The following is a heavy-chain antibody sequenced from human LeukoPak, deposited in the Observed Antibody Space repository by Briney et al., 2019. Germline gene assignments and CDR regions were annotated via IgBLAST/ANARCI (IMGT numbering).Heavy chain of an antibody. Sequence: SETLSLTCTVSGGSIGNYYWTWIRQPPGKGLEWIGYIYYSGSTNYNPSLNSRVTISVDTSKNQFSLKLSSVTAADTAVYYCARDAYNYGSWYFDYWGQGILVTVSS. J-gene: IGHJ4*02. CDR3: ARDAYNYGSWYFDY. D-gene: IGHD3-10*01. V-gene: IGHV4-59*01. CDR1: GGSIGNYY. CDR2: IYYSGST.